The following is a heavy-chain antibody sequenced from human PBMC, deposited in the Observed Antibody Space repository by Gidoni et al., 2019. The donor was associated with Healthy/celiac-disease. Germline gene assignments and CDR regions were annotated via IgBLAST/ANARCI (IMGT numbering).Heavy chain of an antibody. J-gene: IGHJ5*02. D-gene: IGHD6-13*01. CDR2: ISASGDSK. Sequence: EVPLLESVGGFVQPGGSLRLSCAASGFTFSSYAMSWVRQAPGKGLEWVSAISASGDSKYFADSVKGRLTISRDNSKNTVYLQMNSLRAEDTAVYYCAKHSSSWYVGWFDPWGQGTLVTVSS. CDR1: GFTFSSYA. CDR3: AKHSSSWYVGWFDP. V-gene: IGHV3-23*01.